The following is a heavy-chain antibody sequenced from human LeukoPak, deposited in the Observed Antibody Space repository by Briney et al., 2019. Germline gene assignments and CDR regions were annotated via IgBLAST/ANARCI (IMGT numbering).Heavy chain of an antibody. CDR3: ARGRGSSWYRWFDP. D-gene: IGHD6-13*01. CDR1: GYTFTSYD. Sequence: VASVKVSCKASGYTFTSYDINWVRQATGQGLEWMGWVNPNSGNTGYAQKFQGRVTITRNTSISTAYMELSSLRSEDTAVYYCARGRGSSWYRWFDPWGQGTLVTVSS. V-gene: IGHV1-8*03. J-gene: IGHJ5*02. CDR2: VNPNSGNT.